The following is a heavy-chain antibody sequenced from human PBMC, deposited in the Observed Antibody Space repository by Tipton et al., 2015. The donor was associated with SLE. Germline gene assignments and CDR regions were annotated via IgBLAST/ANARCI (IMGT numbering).Heavy chain of an antibody. CDR2: IGTRVYGGTT. V-gene: IGHV3-49*04. CDR1: GFTFADYG. D-gene: IGHD2-8*01. CDR3: ARAGLDVLMVYAAYFDY. Sequence: SLRLSCTTSGFTFADYGLSWVRQPPGKGLEWVGFIGTRVYGGTTKYAASVKGRFTISRDDSKGIVYLQLSSLKTEDTAVYNCARAGLDVLMVYAAYFDYWGQGSLVTISS. J-gene: IGHJ4*02.